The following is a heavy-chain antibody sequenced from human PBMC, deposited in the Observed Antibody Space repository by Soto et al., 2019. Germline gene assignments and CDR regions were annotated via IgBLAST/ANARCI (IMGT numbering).Heavy chain of an antibody. J-gene: IGHJ4*02. D-gene: IGHD2-2*01. V-gene: IGHV1-3*01. CDR2: INGGNGDT. Sequence: ASVKVSCKASGYTFTGYAIHWVRQAPGQMLEWMGWINGGNGDTKYSQKFQGRVTITRDTSASTAYMELTSLGSEDTAVYHCARGYCSSTSCQYYFDYWGQGTLVTVSS. CDR3: ARGYCSSTSCQYYFDY. CDR1: GYTFTGYA.